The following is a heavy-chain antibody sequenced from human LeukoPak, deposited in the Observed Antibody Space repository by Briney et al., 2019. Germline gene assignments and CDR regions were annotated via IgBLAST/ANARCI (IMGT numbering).Heavy chain of an antibody. Sequence: SETLSLTCTVSGGSISSYYWSWIRQPPGKGLEWIGYIYYSGSTNYNPSLKSRVTISVDTSKNQFSLKLSSVTAADTAVYYCARDYSNNFDYWGQGTLVTVSS. J-gene: IGHJ4*02. V-gene: IGHV4-59*12. CDR2: IYYSGST. CDR1: GGSISSYY. CDR3: ARDYSNNFDY. D-gene: IGHD4-11*01.